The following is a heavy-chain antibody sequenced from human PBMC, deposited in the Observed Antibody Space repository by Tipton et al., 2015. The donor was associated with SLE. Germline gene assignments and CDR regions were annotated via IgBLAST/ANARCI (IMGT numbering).Heavy chain of an antibody. CDR2: IYPGDSDT. D-gene: IGHD3-10*01. V-gene: IGHV5-51*03. CDR3: AKGKSGSYRDVFNI. J-gene: IGHJ3*02. CDR1: GFTFTSYW. Sequence: QLVQSGAEVKKSGESLKISCKGSGFTFTSYWIGWVRQLPGKGLEWMGIIYPGDSDTRYSLSFQGQVTISADKSITTAYLQWSSLKASDTAMYYCAKGKSGSYRDVFNIWGQGTMVTVSS.